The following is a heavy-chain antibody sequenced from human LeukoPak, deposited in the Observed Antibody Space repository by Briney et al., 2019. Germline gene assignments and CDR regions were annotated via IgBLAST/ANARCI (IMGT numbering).Heavy chain of an antibody. Sequence: GASVKVSCKASGYTFTGYYMHWVRQAPGQGLEWMGWINPNSGGTNYAQKFQGRVTMTSDTSISTAYMELSRLRSDDTAVYYCARGGWTYYYGSGSYYEFDYWGQGTLVTVSS. J-gene: IGHJ4*02. V-gene: IGHV1-2*02. D-gene: IGHD3-10*01. CDR3: ARGGWTYYYGSGSYYEFDY. CDR2: INPNSGGT. CDR1: GYTFTGYY.